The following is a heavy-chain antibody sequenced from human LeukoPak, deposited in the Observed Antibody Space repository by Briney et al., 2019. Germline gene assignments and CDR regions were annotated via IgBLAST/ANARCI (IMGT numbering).Heavy chain of an antibody. CDR3: ARGIWSTTLTAYYLDY. D-gene: IGHD2-21*02. CDR2: INPSGGST. V-gene: IGHV1-46*01. J-gene: IGHJ4*02. CDR1: GYTFTSYY. Sequence: ASVKVSCKASGYTFTSYYIHCVRQAPGQALEWMGLINPSGGSTNYAQKFQGRVTMTRDTSTSTVYMELSSLRSEDMAVYYCARGIWSTTLTAYYLDYWGQGTLVTVSS.